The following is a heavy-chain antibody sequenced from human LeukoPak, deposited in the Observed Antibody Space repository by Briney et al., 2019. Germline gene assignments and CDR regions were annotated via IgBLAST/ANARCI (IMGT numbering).Heavy chain of an antibody. J-gene: IGHJ1*01. CDR3: ARMDTAMALGAEYFQH. CDR2: ISWNSGSI. V-gene: IGHV3-9*01. CDR1: GFTFDDYA. D-gene: IGHD5-18*01. Sequence: PGGSLRLSCAASGFTFDDYAMHWVRQAPGKGLEWVSGISWNSGSIGYADSVKGRFTISRDNAKNSLYLQMNSLRAEDTALYYCARMDTAMALGAEYFQHWGQGTLVTVSS.